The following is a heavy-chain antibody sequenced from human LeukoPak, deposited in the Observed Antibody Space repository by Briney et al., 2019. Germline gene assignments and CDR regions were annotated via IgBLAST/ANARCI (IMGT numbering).Heavy chain of an antibody. CDR2: MNPNSGNT. J-gene: IGHJ4*02. Sequence: ASVKVSCKASGYTFTSDDINWVRQATGQGLEWMGWMNPNSGNTGYAQKFQGRVTMTRNTSISTAYMELSSMRSEDTAVYYCARGLHDYGDYAYYFDYWGPGTLVTVSS. D-gene: IGHD4-17*01. CDR1: GYTFTSDD. CDR3: ARGLHDYGDYAYYFDY. V-gene: IGHV1-8*01.